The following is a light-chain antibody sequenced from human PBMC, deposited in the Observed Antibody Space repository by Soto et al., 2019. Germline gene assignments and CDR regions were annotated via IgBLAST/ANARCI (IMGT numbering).Light chain of an antibody. V-gene: IGKV3-20*01. CDR2: GAS. CDR1: QSVGRSR. Sequence: LVLTHSPGTLSLSPSEISTLPCSTSQSVGRSRLAWYQQEPGQAPKLLIHGASSRATGIPYRFSGSGSGTDFTLTISRLEPEDFAVYYCQQYGSSPWTFGQGTKVDIK. J-gene: IGKJ1*01. CDR3: QQYGSSPWT.